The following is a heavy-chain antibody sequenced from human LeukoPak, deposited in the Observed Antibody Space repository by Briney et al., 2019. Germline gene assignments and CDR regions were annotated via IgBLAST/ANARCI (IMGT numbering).Heavy chain of an antibody. J-gene: IGHJ4*02. CDR2: INHSGST. CDR3: AKDARGTVVNILFD. V-gene: IGHV4-34*01. D-gene: IGHD4-23*01. CDR1: GGSFSGYY. Sequence: SETLSLTCAVYGGSFSGYYWSWIRQPPGKGLEWIGEINHSGSTNYNPSLKSRVTISVDTSKNQFSLKLSSVTAADTAVYYCAKDARGTVVNILFDWGQGTLVTVSS.